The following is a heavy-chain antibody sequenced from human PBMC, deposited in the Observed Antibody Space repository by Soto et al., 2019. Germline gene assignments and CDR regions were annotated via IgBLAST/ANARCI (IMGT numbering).Heavy chain of an antibody. J-gene: IGHJ5*02. Sequence: SETLSLIRGVHGGTFRGYYWSWIRQAPGKGLEWLGEINFSGETNSNPSLKSRVTLSIDTEKDQFSLTVTSVTAADTAVYYCARGLAYYESGEYIVDRFGPWGPGILVTVSS. V-gene: IGHV4-34*01. CDR3: ARGLAYYESGEYIVDRFGP. D-gene: IGHD3-3*01. CDR1: GGTFRGYY. CDR2: INFSGET.